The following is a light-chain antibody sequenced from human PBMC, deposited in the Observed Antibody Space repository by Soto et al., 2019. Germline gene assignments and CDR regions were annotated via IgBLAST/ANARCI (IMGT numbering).Light chain of an antibody. V-gene: IGKV3-20*01. CDR3: QKYAGSPRT. CDR2: SAS. Sequence: EIVLTQSPGTLSLSPGERGTLSCRASQNLGTLYLAWFQQKSGQAPRLLIYSASRRATGIPDRFTGSGSGTDFTLTIKRVEPDDFAVYFCQKYAGSPRTFGQGTKV. J-gene: IGKJ1*01. CDR1: QNLGTLY.